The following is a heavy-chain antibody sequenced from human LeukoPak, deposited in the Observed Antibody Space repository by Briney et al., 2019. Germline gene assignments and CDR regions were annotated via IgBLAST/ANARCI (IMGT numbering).Heavy chain of an antibody. J-gene: IGHJ4*02. CDR1: GYTFTGYY. Sequence: GASVKVSCKASGYTFTGYYMHWVRQAPGQGLEWMGWINPNSGGTNYAQKFQGRVTMTRDTSISTAYMELSGLRSDDTAVYYCARDEGSGWLNFDYWGQGTLVTVSS. CDR2: INPNSGGT. V-gene: IGHV1-2*02. CDR3: ARDEGSGWLNFDY. D-gene: IGHD6-19*01.